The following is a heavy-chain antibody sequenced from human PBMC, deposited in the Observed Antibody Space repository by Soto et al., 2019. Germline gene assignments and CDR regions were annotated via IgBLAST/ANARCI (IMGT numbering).Heavy chain of an antibody. Sequence: GGSLRLSCAASGFTFSSYAMSWVRQAPGKGLEWVSAISGSGGSTYYADSVKGRFTISRDNSKNMLYLQMNSLRAEDTAVYYCARDYGDYFYFDLWGRGTLVTVSS. V-gene: IGHV3-23*01. CDR2: ISGSGGST. CDR3: ARDYGDYFYFDL. J-gene: IGHJ2*01. CDR1: GFTFSSYA. D-gene: IGHD4-17*01.